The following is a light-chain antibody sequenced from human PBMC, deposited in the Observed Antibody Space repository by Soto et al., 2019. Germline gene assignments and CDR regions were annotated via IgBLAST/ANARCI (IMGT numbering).Light chain of an antibody. CDR2: AAS. J-gene: IGKJ1*01. V-gene: IGKV1-6*01. CDR3: LQDHDDSWT. CDR1: QSISTY. Sequence: AIQMTQSPSSLSSSLGDRVTLTWRASQSISTYLIWYQQKPGKAPTLLSYAASNLQSGVPSRVRGSRSGTDFTLTVSSLQPEDFATYYCLQDHDDSWTFGQGTKVDIK.